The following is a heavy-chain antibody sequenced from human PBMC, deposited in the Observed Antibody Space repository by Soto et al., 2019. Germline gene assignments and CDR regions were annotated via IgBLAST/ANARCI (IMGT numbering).Heavy chain of an antibody. CDR2: ISYDGSNK. CDR1: GFTFSSYA. V-gene: IGHV3-30-3*01. Sequence: QVQLVESGGGVVQPGRSLRLSCAASGFTFSSYAMHWVRQAPGKGLEWVAVISYDGSNKYYADSGNGRFTISRDNSKNKLYLQMNSLRAEDTAVYYCALEDGYSSGWKWFDPWGQGTLVTVSS. CDR3: ALEDGYSSGWKWFDP. J-gene: IGHJ5*02. D-gene: IGHD6-19*01.